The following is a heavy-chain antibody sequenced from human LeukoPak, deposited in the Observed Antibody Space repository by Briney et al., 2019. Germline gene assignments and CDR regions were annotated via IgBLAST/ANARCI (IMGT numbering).Heavy chain of an antibody. CDR3: ARNLPSYNWFDS. CDR2: IYTSGST. V-gene: IGHV4-4*07. D-gene: IGHD2-2*01. CDR1: GVSISSYY. Sequence: PSETLSLTCTVSGVSISSYYWSWIRQPAGKGLEWIGRIYTSGSTNYNPSLKSRVTMSVDTSKNQFSLNLSSVTAADTAVYYCARNLPSYNWFDSWGLGTLVTVSS. J-gene: IGHJ5*01.